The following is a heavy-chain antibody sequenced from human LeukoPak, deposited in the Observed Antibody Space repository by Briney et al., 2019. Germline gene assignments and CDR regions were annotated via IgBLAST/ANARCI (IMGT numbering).Heavy chain of an antibody. Sequence: PGGSLRLSCAASGFTVSSNYMSWVRQAPGKGLEWVSVIYSGGSTYYADSVKGRFTISRDNAKNSLYLQMNSLRAEDTAVYYCARDETPTNGYDSYDFWGQGTLVTVST. J-gene: IGHJ4*02. CDR1: GFTVSSNY. D-gene: IGHD5-12*01. V-gene: IGHV3-53*01. CDR3: ARDETPTNGYDSYDF. CDR2: IYSGGST.